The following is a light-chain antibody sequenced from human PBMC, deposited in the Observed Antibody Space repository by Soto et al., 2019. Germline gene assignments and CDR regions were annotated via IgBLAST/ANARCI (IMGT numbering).Light chain of an antibody. CDR3: SSYTSSSTLYV. J-gene: IGLJ1*01. Sequence: QSVLTQPASVSGSPGQSITISCTGTSSDGGAYNYVSWYQQHPGKAPKLMIYEVSNRPSGVSNRFSGSKSGNTASLTISGLQAEDEADYYCSSYTSSSTLYVFGTGTKSPS. V-gene: IGLV2-14*01. CDR1: SSDGGAYNY. CDR2: EVS.